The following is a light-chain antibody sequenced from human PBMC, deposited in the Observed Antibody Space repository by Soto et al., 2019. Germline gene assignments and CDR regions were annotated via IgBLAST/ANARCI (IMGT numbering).Light chain of an antibody. V-gene: IGKV1-27*01. CDR2: AAS. Sequence: DIQMTQSPPSLSASVGDRATITCRASQGIRNFVAWYQQKPGKPPKLLIYAASTLQSGVPSRFSGSGSGTDFTLTINSLQPEDVATYSCQKYSSVPVFGPGTKVEI. J-gene: IGKJ3*01. CDR1: QGIRNF. CDR3: QKYSSVPV.